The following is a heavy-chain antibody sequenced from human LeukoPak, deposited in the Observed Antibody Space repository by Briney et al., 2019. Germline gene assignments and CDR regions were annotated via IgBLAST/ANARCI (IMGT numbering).Heavy chain of an antibody. CDR2: ISISSSTI. CDR1: GFALNSYI. J-gene: IGHJ4*02. D-gene: IGHD3-10*01. CDR3: ARDGTVRGKNGCFDF. V-gene: IGHV3-48*04. Sequence: GGSLRLSCEASGFALNSYIMSWVRQAPGKGLEWISQISISSSTIYYRDSVKGRFTISRDNAKNSLYLQMNSLRAEDTAVYYCARDGTVRGKNGCFDFWGQGTLVAVSS.